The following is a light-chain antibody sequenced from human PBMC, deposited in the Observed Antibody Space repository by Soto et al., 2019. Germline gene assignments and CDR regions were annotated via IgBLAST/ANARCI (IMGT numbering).Light chain of an antibody. J-gene: IGLJ2*01. CDR2: DVS. CDR1: SSDVGGYNY. Sequence: QSVLTQPASVSGSPGQSITISCTGTSSDVGGYNYVSWYQQHPGKAPKLMIYDVSNRPSGVSNRFTGSNSGNTASPTISGLQDEDEADYYCSSYTSSSTRVFGGGTKLTVL. V-gene: IGLV2-14*01. CDR3: SSYTSSSTRV.